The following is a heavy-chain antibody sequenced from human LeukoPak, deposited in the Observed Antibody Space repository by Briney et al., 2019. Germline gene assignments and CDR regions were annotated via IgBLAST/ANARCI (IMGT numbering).Heavy chain of an antibody. CDR1: GGSVSSGSYC. Sequence: SETLSLTCTVSGGSVSSGSYCWSWIRQPPGKGREGIGYIYYSGSTNYNPSLKSRGTILVDPSKNQFSLKLSSVAAAEPAVYYCARDGRGYYDSSGSFDYWGQGTLVTVSS. J-gene: IGHJ4*02. CDR3: ARDGRGYYDSSGSFDY. V-gene: IGHV4-61*01. CDR2: IYYSGST. D-gene: IGHD3-22*01.